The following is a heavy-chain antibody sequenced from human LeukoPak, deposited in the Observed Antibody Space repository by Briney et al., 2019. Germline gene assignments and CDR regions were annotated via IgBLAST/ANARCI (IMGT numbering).Heavy chain of an antibody. J-gene: IGHJ4*02. CDR2: IIPIFGTA. V-gene: IGHV1-69*06. CDR3: ARPHSYYGSGMGYFDY. CDR1: GGTFSSYA. Sequence: SVKVSCKASGGTFSSYAISWVRQAPGQGLEWMGGIIPIFGTANYAQKFQGRVTITAAKSTSTAYMELSSLRSEDTAVYYCARPHSYYGSGMGYFDYWGQGTLVTVSS. D-gene: IGHD3-10*01.